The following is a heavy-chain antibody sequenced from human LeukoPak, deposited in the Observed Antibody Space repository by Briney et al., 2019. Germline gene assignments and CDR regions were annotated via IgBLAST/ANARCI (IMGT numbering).Heavy chain of an antibody. CDR2: IWYDGSNK. CDR1: GFTFSSYG. J-gene: IGHJ4*02. V-gene: IGHV3-33*01. D-gene: IGHD6-6*01. Sequence: GGSLRLSCAASGFTFSSYGMHWVRQAPGKGLEWVAVIWYDGSNKYYADSVKGRFTISRDNSKNTLYLQMSSLRAEDTAVYYCAREEDRSSSSGLVFDYWGQGTLVTVSS. CDR3: AREEDRSSSSGLVFDY.